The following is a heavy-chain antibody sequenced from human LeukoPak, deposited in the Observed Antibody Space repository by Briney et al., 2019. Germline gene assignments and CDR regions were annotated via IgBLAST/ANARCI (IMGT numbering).Heavy chain of an antibody. V-gene: IGHV3-23*01. J-gene: IGHJ4*02. D-gene: IGHD3-22*01. Sequence: GGSLRLSCAASGFTFSSYAMSWVRQAPGKGLEWVSAISGSGGSTYYADSVKGRFTISRDNSKNTLYLQMDSLRAEDTAVYYCAKEIYYYDSSGYSSWGQGTLVTVSS. CDR2: ISGSGGST. CDR1: GFTFSSYA. CDR3: AKEIYYYDSSGYSS.